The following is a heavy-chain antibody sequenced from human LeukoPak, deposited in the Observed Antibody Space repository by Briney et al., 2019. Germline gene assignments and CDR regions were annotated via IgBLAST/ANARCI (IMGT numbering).Heavy chain of an antibody. Sequence: GGSLRLSCAASGFTFSSYGMHWVRQAPGKGLEWVAVISYDGSNKYYADSVKGRFTISRDNSKNTLYLQMNSLRAEDTAVYYCAKGLEQWLVRQLSVDPWGQGTLVTVSS. D-gene: IGHD6-19*01. CDR3: AKGLEQWLVRQLSVDP. CDR1: GFTFSSYG. J-gene: IGHJ5*02. CDR2: ISYDGSNK. V-gene: IGHV3-30*18.